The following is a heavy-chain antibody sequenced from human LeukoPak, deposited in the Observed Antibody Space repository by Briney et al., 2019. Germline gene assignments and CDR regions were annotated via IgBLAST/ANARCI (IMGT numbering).Heavy chain of an antibody. V-gene: IGHV3-23*01. CDR1: GFTFSSYA. CDR2: SSGSCGST. Sequence: PGGSLRLSCAASGFTFSSYALSWVRQAPGQGLEWVSASSGSCGSTYYEASVKGRFTISRDNSKNTLYLQMNSLRAEDTAVYYCAKFFLADNGIRYFVSRAFDIWGQGTMVTVSS. D-gene: IGHD3-9*01. J-gene: IGHJ3*02. CDR3: AKFFLADNGIRYFVSRAFDI.